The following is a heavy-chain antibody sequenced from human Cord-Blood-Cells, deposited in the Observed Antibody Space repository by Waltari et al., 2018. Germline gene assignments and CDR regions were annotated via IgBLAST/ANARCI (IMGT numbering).Heavy chain of an antibody. CDR1: GGSISSHY. CDR3: ARDSPAVAHYSAFDI. V-gene: IGHV4-59*11. D-gene: IGHD1-26*01. CDR2: IYYRGRT. J-gene: IGHJ3*02. Sequence: QVQLQESGPGLVKPSETLSLTCTVSGGSISSHYWSWIRQPPGKGLEWIGYIYYRGRTNSNPSLKGRFTISVDTSKDQFSLKLSSVAAADTAVYYCARDSPAVAHYSAFDIWGQGTMVTVSS.